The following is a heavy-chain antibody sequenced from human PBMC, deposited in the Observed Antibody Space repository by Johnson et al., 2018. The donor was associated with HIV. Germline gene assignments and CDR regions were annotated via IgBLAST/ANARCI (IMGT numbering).Heavy chain of an antibody. CDR1: GFSFNSYW. CDR2: IKQDGSVK. CDR3: VKGSRDLGGAFDI. V-gene: IGHV3-7*01. J-gene: IGHJ3*02. Sequence: VQLVESGGGVVQPGGSLRLSCAASGFSFNSYWMSWVRQTPGKGLEWVANIKQDGSVKTYLESVKGRFSVSRDNAKNSLYLQMISLRVEDTAVYYCVKGSRDLGGAFDIWGQGTMVTVSS.